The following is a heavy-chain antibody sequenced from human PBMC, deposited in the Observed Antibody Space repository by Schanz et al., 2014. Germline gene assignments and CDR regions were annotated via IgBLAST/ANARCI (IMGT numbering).Heavy chain of an antibody. CDR1: GFTFTDYV. V-gene: IGHV3-23*01. J-gene: IGHJ4*02. CDR3: AKDMARGGYNWVFDS. D-gene: IGHD5-12*01. Sequence: EVHLLEAGGGLVQPGGSLKLSCAASGFTFTDYVMTWVRQTPGKGLEWVSGVSGRGDTTYYADSVKGRFTISRDNSKSTLFLHMRSLRAEDTAIYYCAKDMARGGYNWVFDSWGQGTRVTVSS. CDR2: VSGRGDTT.